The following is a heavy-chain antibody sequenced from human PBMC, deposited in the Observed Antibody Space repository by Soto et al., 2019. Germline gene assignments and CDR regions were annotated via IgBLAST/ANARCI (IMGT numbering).Heavy chain of an antibody. V-gene: IGHV4-61*08. CDR1: GGSISSGGYY. CDR3: ARLWAAARRGGYGMDV. J-gene: IGHJ6*02. Sequence: KPSETLSLTCTVSGGSISSGGYYWSWIRQHPGKGLEWIGYIYYSGSTNYNPSLKSRVTISVDTSKNQFSLKLSSVTAADTAVYYCARLWAAARRGGYGMDVWGQGTTVTVSS. D-gene: IGHD6-13*01. CDR2: IYYSGST.